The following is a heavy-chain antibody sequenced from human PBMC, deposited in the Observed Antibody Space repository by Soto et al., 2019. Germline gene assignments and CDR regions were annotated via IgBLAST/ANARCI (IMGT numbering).Heavy chain of an antibody. Sequence: SETLSLTCTVSGGSISSYYWSWIRQPPGKGLEWIGYIYYSGSTNYNPSLKSRVTISVDTSKNQFSLKLSPVTTADTAVYYCARGYSGYDSDFDYWGQGTLVTVSS. D-gene: IGHD5-12*01. J-gene: IGHJ4*02. CDR1: GGSISSYY. V-gene: IGHV4-59*01. CDR2: IYYSGST. CDR3: ARGYSGYDSDFDY.